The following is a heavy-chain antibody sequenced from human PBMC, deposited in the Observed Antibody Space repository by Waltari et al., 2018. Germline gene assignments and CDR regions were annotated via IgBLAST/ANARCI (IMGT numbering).Heavy chain of an antibody. V-gene: IGHV4-34*01. D-gene: IGHD2-21*02. CDR1: GGSFSGYY. Sequence: QVQLQQWGAGLLKPSETLSLTCAVYGGSFSGYYWSWIRQPPGKGLEWIGEINHSGSTNYNPSLKSRVTISVDTSKNQFSLKLSSVTAADTAVYYCARRAGAFVVVTAIDYWGQGTLVTVSS. J-gene: IGHJ4*02. CDR3: ARRAGAFVVVTAIDY. CDR2: INHSGST.